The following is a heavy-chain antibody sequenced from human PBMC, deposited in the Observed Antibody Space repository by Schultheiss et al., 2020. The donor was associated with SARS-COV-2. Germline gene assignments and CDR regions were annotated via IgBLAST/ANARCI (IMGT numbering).Heavy chain of an antibody. J-gene: IGHJ4*02. V-gene: IGHV4-34*01. Sequence: SQTLSLTCAVYGGSFSGYYWSWIRQPPGKGLEWIGEINHSGSTNYNPSLKSRVTISVDTSKNQFSLKLSSVTAADTAVYYCARVGYSYGFQPYYFDYWGQGTLVTVSS. CDR3: ARVGYSYGFQPYYFDY. CDR1: GGSFSGYY. CDR2: INHSGST. D-gene: IGHD5-18*01.